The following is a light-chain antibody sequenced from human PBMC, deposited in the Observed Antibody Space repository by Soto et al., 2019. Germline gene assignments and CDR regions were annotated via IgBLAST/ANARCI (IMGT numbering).Light chain of an antibody. CDR1: QGISNN. CDR3: QNYNSAPRT. J-gene: IGKJ1*01. V-gene: IGKV1-27*01. CDR2: GAS. Sequence: DIQMTQSPSSLSASVGDRVTITCRASQGISNNLAWYQQKPGKVPELLIYGASALQSGVPSRFGGSGYGTDFALTISSLQPEDVATYYCQNYNSAPRTFGQGTKVEIK.